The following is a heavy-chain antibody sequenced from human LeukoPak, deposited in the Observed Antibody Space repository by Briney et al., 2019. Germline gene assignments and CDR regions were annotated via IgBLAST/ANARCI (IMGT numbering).Heavy chain of an antibody. D-gene: IGHD4-11*01. CDR3: ASLGLSTVTPSRDDY. V-gene: IGHV1-2*02. J-gene: IGHJ4*02. CDR1: GYTFTGYY. Sequence: ASVKVSCKASGYTFTGYYMHWVRQAPGQGLEWMGWINPNSGGTNYAQKFQGRVTMTRDTSISTAYMELSRLRSDDTAVYYCASLGLSTVTPSRDDYWGQGTLLTVSS. CDR2: INPNSGGT.